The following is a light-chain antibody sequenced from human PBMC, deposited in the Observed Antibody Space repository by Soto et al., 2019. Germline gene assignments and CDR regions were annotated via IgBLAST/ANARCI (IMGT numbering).Light chain of an antibody. CDR3: QQYGSSRWT. CDR2: AAS. CDR1: QSVSSSY. V-gene: IGKV3-20*01. Sequence: EVGLTQSPGTLSLSPGERTTLSCRASQSVSSSYLAWYQQKPGQAPRLLIYAASSRATGIPDRFSGSGSGTDFTLTISRLEPEDCAVYYCQQYGSSRWTFGQGTKVEIK. J-gene: IGKJ1*01.